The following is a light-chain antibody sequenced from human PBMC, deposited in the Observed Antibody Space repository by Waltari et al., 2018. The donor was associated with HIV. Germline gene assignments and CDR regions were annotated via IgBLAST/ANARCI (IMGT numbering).Light chain of an antibody. CDR1: QTILYTYKNKDS. V-gene: IGKV4-1*01. CDR2: WAS. Sequence: EIVMTQSPDSLAVSLGERATIKCKASQTILYTYKNKDSLAWYQQRPVQPPKLLIYWASTLESGVPDRFTGSGSGTDFTLTISSLQAEDVAVYYCQQYYSPPYTFGQGTELQIK. CDR3: QQYYSPPYT. J-gene: IGKJ2*01.